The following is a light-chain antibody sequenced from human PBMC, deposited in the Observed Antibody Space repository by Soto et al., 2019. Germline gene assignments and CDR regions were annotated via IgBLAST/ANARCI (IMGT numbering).Light chain of an antibody. CDR1: QSVSNN. CDR2: AES. Sequence: EIVMTQSPATLSVSPGERATLSCRASQSVSNNLAWYQKKPGQAPRLLIYAESTRATGIPARFSGSGSGTEFTLTISSLQSEDFAFYYCQQYNNWWTFGQGTRVDIK. V-gene: IGKV3-15*01. CDR3: QQYNNWWT. J-gene: IGKJ1*01.